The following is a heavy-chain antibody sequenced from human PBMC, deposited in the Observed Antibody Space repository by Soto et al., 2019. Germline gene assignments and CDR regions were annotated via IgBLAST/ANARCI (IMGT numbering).Heavy chain of an antibody. Sequence: PSETLSLTCTVSGGSISSYYWSWIRQPPGKGLEWIGYIYYSGSTNYNPSLKSRVTISVDTSRNQFSLKLSSVTAADTAVYYCARNASRIERDPATHEVYSYSTYMDVWANGTTVTVSS. J-gene: IGHJ6*03. CDR2: IYYSGST. D-gene: IGHD3-16*01. V-gene: IGHV4-59*08. CDR1: GGSISSYY. CDR3: ARNASRIERDPATHEVYSYSTYMDV.